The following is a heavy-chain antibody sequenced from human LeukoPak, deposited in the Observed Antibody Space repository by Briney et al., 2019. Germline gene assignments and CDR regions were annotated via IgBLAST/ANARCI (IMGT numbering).Heavy chain of an antibody. CDR3: ARDFYYGSGRFDY. J-gene: IGHJ4*02. CDR1: GFTFSNYE. CDR2: ISSSGNTI. Sequence: QPGGSLRLSCAASGFTFSNYEVNWVRQAPGKGLEWVSYISSSGNTIYYADSVRGRFTISRDNAKNSLYLQMDSLRAEDTAIYYCARDFYYGSGRFDYWGQGTLVSVSS. D-gene: IGHD3-10*01. V-gene: IGHV3-48*03.